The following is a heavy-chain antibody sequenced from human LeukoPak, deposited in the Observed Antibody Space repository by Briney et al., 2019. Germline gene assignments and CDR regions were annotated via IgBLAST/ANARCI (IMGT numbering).Heavy chain of an antibody. V-gene: IGHV3-74*01. CDR2: INSDGSST. D-gene: IGHD5-24*01. Sequence: PGGSLRLSCAASRFSFNTYWMHWVRQAPGMGLVWVSRINSDGSSTSYADSVKGRFTISRDNAKNTLYLQMNNLRAEDTAVYYCVRGRYYFDHWGQGTLVTVSS. CDR1: RFSFNTYW. J-gene: IGHJ4*02. CDR3: VRGRYYFDH.